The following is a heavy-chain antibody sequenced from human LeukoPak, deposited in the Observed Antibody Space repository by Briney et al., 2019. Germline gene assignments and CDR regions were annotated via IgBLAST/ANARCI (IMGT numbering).Heavy chain of an antibody. CDR3: AGSGWYGYYFDY. V-gene: IGHV3-21*01. Sequence: GGSLRLSCAASGFTFSSYSMNWVRQAPGKGLEWVSSISSSSSYIYYADSVKGRFTISGDNAKNSLYLQMDSLRAEDTAVYYCAGSGWYGYYFDYWGQGTLVTVSS. CDR1: GFTFSSYS. CDR2: ISSSSSYI. D-gene: IGHD6-19*01. J-gene: IGHJ4*02.